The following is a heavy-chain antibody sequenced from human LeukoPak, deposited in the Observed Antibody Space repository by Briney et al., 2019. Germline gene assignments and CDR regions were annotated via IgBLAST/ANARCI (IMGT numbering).Heavy chain of an antibody. V-gene: IGHV3-30*04. CDR3: ARDLYYYDSSGYPVGIFDY. D-gene: IGHD3-22*01. CDR2: ISYDGSNK. Sequence: GGSLRLSCAASGFTFSSYAMHWVRQAPGKGLEWMAVISYDGSNKYYADSVKGRFTISRDNSKNTLYLQMNSLRAEDTAVYYCARDLYYYDSSGYPVGIFDYWGQGTLVTVSS. J-gene: IGHJ4*02. CDR1: GFTFSSYA.